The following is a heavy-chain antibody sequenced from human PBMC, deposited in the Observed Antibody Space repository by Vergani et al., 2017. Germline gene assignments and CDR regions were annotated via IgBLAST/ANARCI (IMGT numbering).Heavy chain of an antibody. Sequence: QVQLQQWGAGLLKPSETLSLTCAVYGGSFSGYYWSWIRQPPGKGLEWIGEIYHSGSTNYNPSLKSRVTISVDTSKNQFSLKLSSVTAADTAVYYCARGLSTTVTTKNFDYWGQGTLVTVSS. D-gene: IGHD4-17*01. J-gene: IGHJ4*02. CDR1: GGSFSGYY. V-gene: IGHV4-34*01. CDR3: ARGLSTTVTTKNFDY. CDR2: IYHSGST.